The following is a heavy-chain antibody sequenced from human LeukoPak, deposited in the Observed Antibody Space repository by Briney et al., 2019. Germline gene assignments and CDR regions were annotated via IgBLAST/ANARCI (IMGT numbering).Heavy chain of an antibody. Sequence: PSGTLSLTCAVSAGSISSSNWWSWVRQSPEKGLEWIGEISHSGSTYYNPSLKSRVTISVDTSKNQFSLKLSSVTAADTAVYYCARGGRGELLLDYWGQGTLVTVSS. CDR1: AGSISSSNW. D-gene: IGHD1-26*01. J-gene: IGHJ4*02. V-gene: IGHV4-4*02. CDR3: ARGGRGELLLDY. CDR2: ISHSGST.